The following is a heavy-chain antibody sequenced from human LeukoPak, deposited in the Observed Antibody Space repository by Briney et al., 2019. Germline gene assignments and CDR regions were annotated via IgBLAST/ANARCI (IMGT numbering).Heavy chain of an antibody. D-gene: IGHD4-17*01. Sequence: GGSLRLSCAASGFTFSSYGMHWVRQAPGKGLEWVAVIWYDGSNKYYADSVKGRFTISRDNSKNTLYLQMNSLRAEDTAVHYCAKDGDYDPWGYYYGMDVWGQGTTVTVSS. CDR2: IWYDGSNK. CDR3: AKDGDYDPWGYYYGMDV. J-gene: IGHJ6*02. CDR1: GFTFSSYG. V-gene: IGHV3-33*06.